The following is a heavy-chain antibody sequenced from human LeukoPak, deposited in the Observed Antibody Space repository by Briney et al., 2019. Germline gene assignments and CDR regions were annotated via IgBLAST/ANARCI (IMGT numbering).Heavy chain of an antibody. Sequence: SETLSLTCAVYGGSFSGYYWSWIRQPPGKGLEWIGEINHSGSTNYNPSLKSRVTISVDTSKNQFSPKLSSVTAADTAVYYCARFIAAAAQRVDYWGQGTLVTVPS. CDR2: INHSGST. CDR3: ARFIAAAAQRVDY. J-gene: IGHJ4*02. CDR1: GGSFSGYY. D-gene: IGHD6-13*01. V-gene: IGHV4-34*01.